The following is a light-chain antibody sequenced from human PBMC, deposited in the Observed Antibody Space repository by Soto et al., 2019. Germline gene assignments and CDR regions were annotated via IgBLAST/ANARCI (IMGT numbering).Light chain of an antibody. CDR1: QRVSGS. CDR2: DSS. V-gene: IGKV3-11*01. J-gene: IGKJ2*01. CDR3: QQRSNWPYT. Sequence: EIVLTQSPATLSLSPGERATLSCRASQRVSGSLAWYQQKLGQAPKLRIYDSSNRDTGIPARFSGSGSGTDFTLTISSLESENFAVYHCQQRSNWPYTFGQGTKLEIK.